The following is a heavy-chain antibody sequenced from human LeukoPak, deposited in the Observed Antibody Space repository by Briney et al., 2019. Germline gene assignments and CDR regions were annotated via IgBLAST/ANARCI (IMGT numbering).Heavy chain of an antibody. D-gene: IGHD6-13*01. CDR1: GGTFSSYA. CDR2: TIPIFGTA. J-gene: IGHJ4*02. Sequence: GASVKVSCKASGGTFSSYATSWVRQAPGQGLEWMGGTIPIFGTANYAQKFQGRVTITADKSTSTAYMELSSLRSEDTAVYYCARTRSSSSSWYGQFDYWGQGTLVTVSS. CDR3: ARTRSSSSSWYGQFDY. V-gene: IGHV1-69*06.